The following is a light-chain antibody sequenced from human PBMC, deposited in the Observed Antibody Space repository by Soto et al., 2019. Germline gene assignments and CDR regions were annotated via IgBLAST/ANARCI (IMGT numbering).Light chain of an antibody. V-gene: IGKV2-24*01. CDR1: QSLVYSDGNTY. CDR3: MQATQFPHT. CDR2: KTS. J-gene: IGKJ2*01. Sequence: IVMTQTPLSSPVTLGQPASISCKSSQSLVYSDGNTYLNWLQQRPGQPPRLLIHKTSNRFSGVPDRCSGSGAGTDFTLKISRVEAEDVGVYYCMQATQFPHTFGQGTKLEIK.